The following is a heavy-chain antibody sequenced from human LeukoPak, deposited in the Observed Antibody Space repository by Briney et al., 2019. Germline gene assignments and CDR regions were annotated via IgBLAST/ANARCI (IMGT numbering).Heavy chain of an antibody. D-gene: IGHD6-13*01. CDR2: ISGSGGST. J-gene: IGHJ4*02. CDR3: AKDRDLYNSSWAIDY. Sequence: GGSLRLSCAASGFTFSSYAMSWVRQAPGKGLEWVSAISGSGGSTYYADSVKGRFTISRDNSKNTLYLQMNSLRAEDTAVYYCAKDRDLYNSSWAIDYWGQGTLVTVSS. V-gene: IGHV3-23*01. CDR1: GFTFSSYA.